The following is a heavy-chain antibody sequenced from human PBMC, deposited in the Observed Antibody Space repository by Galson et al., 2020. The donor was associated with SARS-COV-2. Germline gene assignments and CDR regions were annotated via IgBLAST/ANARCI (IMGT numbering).Heavy chain of an antibody. CDR1: GYTFTSYY. CDR2: INPSGGGT. V-gene: IGHV1-46*01. CDR3: ARDSQGGNDYNYLLF. J-gene: IGHJ4*02. D-gene: IGHD4-4*01. Sequence: ASVKVSCKASGYTFTSYYIHWVRQAPGQGLEWMGIINPSGGGTTYAQKFQGRVTMTRDTSTSTVYMELSSLRSEDTAVYYCARDSQGGNDYNYLLFWGQGTLGTVSS.